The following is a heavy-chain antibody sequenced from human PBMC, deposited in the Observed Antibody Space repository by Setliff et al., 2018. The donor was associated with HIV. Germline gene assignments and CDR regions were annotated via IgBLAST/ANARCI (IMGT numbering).Heavy chain of an antibody. CDR3: ARGGYYYGSGKGNWFDP. J-gene: IGHJ5*02. CDR1: GYTFTNYG. D-gene: IGHD3-10*01. V-gene: IGHV1-8*02. CDR2: INAGSGNT. Sequence: ASVKVSCKASGYTFTNYGINWVRQAPGQGLEWMGWINAGSGNTGYAQKFQGRVTMTRNTSISTAYMELSSLRSEDTAVYYCARGGYYYGSGKGNWFDPWGQGTLVTVSS.